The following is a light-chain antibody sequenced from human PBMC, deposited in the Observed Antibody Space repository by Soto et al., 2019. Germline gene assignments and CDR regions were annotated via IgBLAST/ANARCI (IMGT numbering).Light chain of an antibody. V-gene: IGKV1-5*03. CDR3: QQYNSYPLT. CDR2: RAS. CDR1: RDIGTW. Sequence: TQMTQSPSTLSASVGDSVSITCRASRDIGTWLAWFQQKPGRAPNLLIYRASTLARGVPSRFSGSGSGTEFTLTVSSLQPADFATYYCQQYNSYPLTFGGGAKVDI. J-gene: IGKJ4*01.